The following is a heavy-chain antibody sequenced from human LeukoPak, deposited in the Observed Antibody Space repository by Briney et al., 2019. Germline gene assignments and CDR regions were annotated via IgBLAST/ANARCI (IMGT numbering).Heavy chain of an antibody. J-gene: IGHJ4*02. CDR1: GFTFSNYW. V-gene: IGHV3-74*01. Sequence: PGGSLRLSCAASGFTFSNYWMHWVRQTPGGGPGCVSLNKGDGSSTTYADSVKGRFTISRDNAKNTVYLQMNSLRAEDTAVYYCASARRGYSSGWYYFDYWGQGTLVTVSS. CDR2: NKGDGSST. D-gene: IGHD6-19*01. CDR3: ASARRGYSSGWYYFDY.